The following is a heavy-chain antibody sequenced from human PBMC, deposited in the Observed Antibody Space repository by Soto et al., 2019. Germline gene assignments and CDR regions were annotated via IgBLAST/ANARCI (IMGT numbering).Heavy chain of an antibody. V-gene: IGHV4-39*01. J-gene: IGHJ5*02. CDR2: IYYSGST. CDR3: AGPGGYSSGYKPDWFDP. CDR1: GGSISSSSYY. D-gene: IGHD6-19*01. Sequence: SETLSLTCTVSGGSISSSSYYWGWIRQPPGKGLEWIGSIYYSGSTYYNPSLKSRVTISVDTSKNQFSLKLSSVTAADTAVYYCAGPGGYSSGYKPDWFDPWGQGTLVTVSS.